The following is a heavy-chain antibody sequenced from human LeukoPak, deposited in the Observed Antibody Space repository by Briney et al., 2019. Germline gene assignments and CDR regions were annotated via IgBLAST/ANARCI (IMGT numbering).Heavy chain of an antibody. J-gene: IGHJ5*02. D-gene: IGHD6-13*01. V-gene: IGHV1-18*01. CDR1: GYTFTSYG. CDR3: ARSTRRIAAAGTSRGFWFDP. Sequence: GASVKVSCKASGYTFTSYGISWVRQAPGQGLEWMGWISAYNGNTNYAQKPQGRVTMTTDTSTSTAYMELRSLRSDDTAVYYCARSTRRIAAAGTSRGFWFDPWGQGTLVTVSS. CDR2: ISAYNGNT.